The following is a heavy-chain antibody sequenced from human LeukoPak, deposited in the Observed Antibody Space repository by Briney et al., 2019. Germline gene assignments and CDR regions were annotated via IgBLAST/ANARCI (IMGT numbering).Heavy chain of an antibody. V-gene: IGHV3-48*01. CDR3: ARETEHPGDYYMDV. CDR1: GFTFSTSP. Sequence: QPGGSLRLSCAASGFTFSTSPMNWVRQAPGKGLEWVSYISRDSSTIYYADSVKGRFTISRDNAKKSLYLQMNSLRAEDTAVYYCARETEHPGDYYMDVWGKGTSVTVSS. CDR2: ISRDSSTI. J-gene: IGHJ6*03. D-gene: IGHD1-1*01.